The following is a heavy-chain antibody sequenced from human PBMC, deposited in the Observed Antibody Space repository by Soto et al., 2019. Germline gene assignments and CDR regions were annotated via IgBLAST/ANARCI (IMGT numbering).Heavy chain of an antibody. CDR3: ARDGPPRFLEWSLPSHYYYYGMDV. D-gene: IGHD3-3*01. CDR2: ISAYNGNT. CDR1: GYTFTSYG. J-gene: IGHJ6*02. Sequence: ASVKVSCKASGYTFTSYGISWVRQAPGQGLEWMGWISAYNGNTNYAQKLQGRVTMTTDTSTSTAYMELRSLRSDDTAVYYCARDGPPRFLEWSLPSHYYYYGMDVWGQGTTVTVS. V-gene: IGHV1-18*04.